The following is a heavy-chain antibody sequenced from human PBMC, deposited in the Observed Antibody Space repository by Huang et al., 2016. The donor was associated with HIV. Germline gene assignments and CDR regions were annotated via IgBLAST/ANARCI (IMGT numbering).Heavy chain of an antibody. Sequence: QVQLVQSGTEVKKPGASVKVSCKVSGHTFSAYYIHGVRQAPGQGLQWMGLINPKDGGAKYSQMLADRVTLTRDTAVTTVYMELSRLRSDDTAIYHCARAGYIDDKDGFDVWGQGTMVTVSS. J-gene: IGHJ3*01. CDR1: GHTFSAYY. V-gene: IGHV1-2*02. CDR3: ARAGYIDDKDGFDV. D-gene: IGHD3-9*01. CDR2: INPKDGGA.